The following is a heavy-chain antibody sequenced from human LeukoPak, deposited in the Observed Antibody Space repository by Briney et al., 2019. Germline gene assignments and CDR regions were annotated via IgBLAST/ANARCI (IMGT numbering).Heavy chain of an antibody. CDR2: INHSGST. Sequence: SETLSLTCAVYGGSFSGYYWSWIRQPPGKGLEWIGEINHSGSTNYNPSLKSRDTISVDTSKNQFSLKLSSVTAADTAVYYCARGLKRWDYYGSGSYYNTWGQGTLVTVSS. V-gene: IGHV4-34*01. J-gene: IGHJ5*02. D-gene: IGHD3-10*01. CDR1: GGSFSGYY. CDR3: ARGLKRWDYYGSGSYYNT.